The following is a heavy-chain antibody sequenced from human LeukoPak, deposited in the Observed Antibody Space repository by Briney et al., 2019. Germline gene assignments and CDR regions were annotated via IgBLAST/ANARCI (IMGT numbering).Heavy chain of an antibody. V-gene: IGHV3-7*01. J-gene: IGHJ4*02. CDR2: IKQDGSEK. Sequence: GGSLRLSCAASGFTFSSYWMHWVRQAPGKGLEWVANIKQDGSEKYYVDSVKGRFTISRDNAKNSLYLQMNSLRAEDTAVYYCAREQWLVLHYFDYWGQGTLVTVSS. CDR3: AREQWLVLHYFDY. CDR1: GFTFSSYW. D-gene: IGHD6-19*01.